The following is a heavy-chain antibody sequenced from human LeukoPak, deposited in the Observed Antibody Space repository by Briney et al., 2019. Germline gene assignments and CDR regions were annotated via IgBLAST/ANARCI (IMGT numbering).Heavy chain of an antibody. V-gene: IGHV1-18*01. CDR1: GYTFTSYG. J-gene: IGHJ4*02. Sequence: ASVKVSCKASGYTFTSYGISWVRQAPGQGLEWMGWISPYNGNADYAQKFQGRVTMTTDTSTSTAYMELRSLRSDDTAVYYCARVEAVADYVDYWGQGTLSPSPQ. D-gene: IGHD6-19*01. CDR3: ARVEAVADYVDY. CDR2: ISPYNGNA.